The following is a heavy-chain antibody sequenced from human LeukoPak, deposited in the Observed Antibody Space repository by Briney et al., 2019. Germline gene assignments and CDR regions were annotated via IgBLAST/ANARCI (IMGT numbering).Heavy chain of an antibody. J-gene: IGHJ4*02. D-gene: IGHD6-25*01. CDR3: ARGIAAFYYFDY. Sequence: SEILSLTCTVSGGSISSYYWSWVRQPPGKGLEWIGYIYYSGSTNYNPSLKSRVTISVDTSKNQFSLKLSSVTAADTAVYYCARGIAAFYYFDYWGQGTLVTVSS. CDR1: GGSISSYY. V-gene: IGHV4-59*08. CDR2: IYYSGST.